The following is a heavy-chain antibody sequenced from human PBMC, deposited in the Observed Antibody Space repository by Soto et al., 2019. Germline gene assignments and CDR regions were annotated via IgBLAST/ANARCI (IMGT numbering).Heavy chain of an antibody. D-gene: IGHD3-10*01. J-gene: IGHJ4*02. CDR2: INHSGST. Sequence: PSETLSLTCAVYGRSFSGYYWSWFRQPPGKGLEWIGEINHSGSTNYNPSLKSRVTISVDTSKNQFSLKLSSVTAADTAVYYCARGEGTYYYGSGSYYNWPFDYWGQGTLVTVSS. CDR3: ARGEGTYYYGSGSYYNWPFDY. V-gene: IGHV4-34*01. CDR1: GRSFSGYY.